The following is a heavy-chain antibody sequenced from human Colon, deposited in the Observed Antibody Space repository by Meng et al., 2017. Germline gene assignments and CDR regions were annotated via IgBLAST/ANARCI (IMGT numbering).Heavy chain of an antibody. J-gene: IGHJ5*02. CDR3: ARGLFSRLRSLWFDP. V-gene: IGHV4-34*01. CDR2: INHSGTT. D-gene: IGHD2/OR15-2a*01. CDR1: GGSFSGYY. Sequence: QEQLHQWGAGRLDPSETLSLTCAVYGGSFSGYYWSWIRQPPGKGREWIGEINHSGTTNFNPSLESRVTISIDTSKNQISLNVTSLTAADTAVYYCARGLFSRLRSLWFDPWGQGTLVTVSS.